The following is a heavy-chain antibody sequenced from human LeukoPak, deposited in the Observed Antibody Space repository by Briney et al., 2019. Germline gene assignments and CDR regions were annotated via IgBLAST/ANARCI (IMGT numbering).Heavy chain of an antibody. Sequence: PSETLSLTCTVSGYSISSGYYWGWIRQPPGKGLEWIGSIYHSGSTYYNPSLKSRVTISVDTSKNQFSLKLSSVTAADTAVYYCADYDSSGWFDPWGQGTLVTVSS. J-gene: IGHJ5*02. V-gene: IGHV4-38-2*02. CDR2: IYHSGST. CDR1: GYSISSGYY. D-gene: IGHD3-22*01. CDR3: ADYDSSGWFDP.